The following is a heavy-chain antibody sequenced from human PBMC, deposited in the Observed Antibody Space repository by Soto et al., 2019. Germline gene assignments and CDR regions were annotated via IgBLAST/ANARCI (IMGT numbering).Heavy chain of an antibody. Sequence: GGSLRLSCAASGFTFSSYAMSWVRQAPGKGLEWVSAISGSGGSTYYADSVKGRFTISRDRSISTAYLQWGSLKASDTAMYYCARQKQTAIGVKTGGQYYFDYWGQGTRVTVSS. CDR1: GFTFSSYA. J-gene: IGHJ4*02. CDR3: ARQKQTAIGVKTGGQYYFDY. V-gene: IGHV3-23*01. D-gene: IGHD2-8*01. CDR2: ISGSGGST.